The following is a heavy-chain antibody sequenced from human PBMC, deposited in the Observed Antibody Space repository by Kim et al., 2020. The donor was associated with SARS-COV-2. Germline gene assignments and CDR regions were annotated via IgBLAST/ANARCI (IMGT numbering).Heavy chain of an antibody. V-gene: IGHV1-18*01. Sequence: ASVKVSCKASGYTFTDYGISWVRQAPGQGLEWMGWRNTFNGNTLYAQKFKGRVTLTTDTTTSTAYMELRSLTSNDTAMYFCATNKRIQLYPHDFWGLGTLVTVSS. D-gene: IGHD5-18*01. CDR3: ATNKRIQLYPHDF. CDR2: RNTFNGNT. CDR1: GYTFTDYG. J-gene: IGHJ4*02.